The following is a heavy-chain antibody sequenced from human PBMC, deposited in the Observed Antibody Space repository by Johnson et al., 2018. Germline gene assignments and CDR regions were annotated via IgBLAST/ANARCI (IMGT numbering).Heavy chain of an antibody. Sequence: QVQLVQSGAEVKKPGSSVKVSCKASGGTFSSYAISWVRQAPGQGLEWMGGIIPIFGTANYAQKFQGRVTITAAESTSTAYMELSSLRSEDTAVYYCARPLGYRYGTSYYYYGMDVWGQGTTVTVSS. CDR3: ARPLGYRYGTSYYYYGMDV. D-gene: IGHD5-18*01. CDR1: GGTFSSYA. CDR2: IIPIFGTA. J-gene: IGHJ6*02. V-gene: IGHV1-69*12.